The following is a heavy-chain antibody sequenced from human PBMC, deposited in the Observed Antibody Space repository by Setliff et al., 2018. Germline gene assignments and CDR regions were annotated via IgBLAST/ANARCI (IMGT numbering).Heavy chain of an antibody. Sequence: ASVKVSCKASGYTFNNYGINWVRQAPGQGLEWMGWISAYAQKFQGRVTMTRDTTTSTAYLELRSLTSDDTAVYYCATDANQWDPTYMTVWGTGTMVTSP. CDR2: ISA. CDR3: ATDANQWDPTYMTV. J-gene: IGHJ6*03. D-gene: IGHD1-26*01. CDR1: GYTFNNYG. V-gene: IGHV1-18*01.